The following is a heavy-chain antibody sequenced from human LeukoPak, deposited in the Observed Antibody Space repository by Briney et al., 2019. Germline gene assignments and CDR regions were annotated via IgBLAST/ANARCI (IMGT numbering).Heavy chain of an antibody. V-gene: IGHV4-34*01. CDR2: INHSGST. CDR1: GGSFSGYY. D-gene: IGHD4-17*01. CDR3: ARGPTTARPFDL. Sequence: SETLSLTCAVYGGSFSGYYWSWIRQAPGKGLEWIGEINHSGSTNYNPSLKSRVTISVDTSKNQFSLKLSSVTAADTAVYYCARGPTTARPFDLWGRGTLVTVSS. J-gene: IGHJ2*01.